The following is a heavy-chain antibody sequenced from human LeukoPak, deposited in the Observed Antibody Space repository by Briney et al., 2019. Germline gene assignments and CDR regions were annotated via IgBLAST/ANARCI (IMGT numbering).Heavy chain of an antibody. Sequence: GGSLRLSCAASGFRFSSYGMHWVRQAPGKGLEWVTFIRYDGTNKYYADSVKGRFTISRDNSKNTLYLQMNSPKTDDTAVYYCAKGSRAYYYYYIDVWGKGTTVTISS. CDR2: IRYDGTNK. D-gene: IGHD1-26*01. J-gene: IGHJ6*03. V-gene: IGHV3-30*02. CDR1: GFRFSSYG. CDR3: AKGSRAYYYYYIDV.